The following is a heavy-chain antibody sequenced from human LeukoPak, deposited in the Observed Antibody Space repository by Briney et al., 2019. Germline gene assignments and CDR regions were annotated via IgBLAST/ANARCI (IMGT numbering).Heavy chain of an antibody. D-gene: IGHD4-11*01. Sequence: GGSLRLSCAASGFTFTHYTMHWLRQAPGKGLEWVAVISYDGTKQYYADSVQGRFTISRDNSKNTLYLQMNSLRAEDTAVYCCAKPLHTVLDAFDIWGQGTMVTVSS. CDR3: AKPLHTVLDAFDI. V-gene: IGHV3-30*18. CDR1: GFTFTHYT. CDR2: ISYDGTKQ. J-gene: IGHJ3*02.